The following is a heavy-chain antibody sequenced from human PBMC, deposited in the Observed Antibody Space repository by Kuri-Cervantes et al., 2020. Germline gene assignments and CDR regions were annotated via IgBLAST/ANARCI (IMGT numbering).Heavy chain of an antibody. Sequence: ASVKVSCKVSGYTFTSYYMHWVRQAPGQGLEWMGIINPSGGSTSYAQKFQGRVTMTRDTSTSTVYMELSSLRSEDTTVYYCARLLGQPSNRAFGYGMDVWGQGTTVTVSS. J-gene: IGHJ6*02. CDR3: ARLLGQPSNRAFGYGMDV. CDR1: GYTFTSYY. V-gene: IGHV1-46*01. D-gene: IGHD2-8*02. CDR2: INPSGGST.